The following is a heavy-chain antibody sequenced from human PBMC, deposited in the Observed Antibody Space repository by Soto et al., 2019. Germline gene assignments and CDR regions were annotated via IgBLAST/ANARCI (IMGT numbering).Heavy chain of an antibody. CDR1: GFSFSEYG. J-gene: IGHJ1*01. D-gene: IGHD3-16*02. Sequence: EIQLLESGGGLAQPGGSLRLSCVASGFSFSEYGMSWVRQTPQKTLEWVASISGNKMTTFYPDSVKGRFFISRDNSDNTLHLRMNSLRDDDTAIYYCAKRRLNTITSLSDWWGQGVQVTVSS. CDR3: AKRRLNTITSLSDW. V-gene: IGHV3-23*01. CDR2: ISGNKMTT.